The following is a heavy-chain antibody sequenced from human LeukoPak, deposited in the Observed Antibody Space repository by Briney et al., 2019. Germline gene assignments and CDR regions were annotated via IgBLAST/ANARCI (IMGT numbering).Heavy chain of an antibody. CDR1: GFXFSSYW. CDR2: INSDGSST. V-gene: IGHV3-74*01. D-gene: IGHD6-19*01. J-gene: IGHJ4*02. Sequence: GGSLRLSCAASGFXFSSYWIHWVRQAPGKGLVWVSRINSDGSSTSYADAVKGRFTISRGNAKNTLYLQMNSLRAEDTAVYYCARDKGLVNDYWGQGTLVTVSS. CDR3: ARDKGLVNDY.